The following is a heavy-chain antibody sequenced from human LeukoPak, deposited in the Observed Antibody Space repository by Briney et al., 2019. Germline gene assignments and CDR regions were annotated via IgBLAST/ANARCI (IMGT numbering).Heavy chain of an antibody. V-gene: IGHV3-30-3*01. CDR1: GFTFSSYA. CDR3: ARDLRGLPFDY. Sequence: PGRSLRLSCAASGFTFSSYALHWVRQAPGKGLEWVAVISYDGSNKYYADSVKGRFTISRDNSKNTLYLQMNSLRAEDTAVYYCARDLRGLPFDYWGQGTLVTVSS. J-gene: IGHJ4*02. D-gene: IGHD3/OR15-3a*01. CDR2: ISYDGSNK.